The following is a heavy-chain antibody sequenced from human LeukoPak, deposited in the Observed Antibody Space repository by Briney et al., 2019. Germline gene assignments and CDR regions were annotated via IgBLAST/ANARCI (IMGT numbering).Heavy chain of an antibody. CDR3: ARAGARIPEAAVAGN. CDR1: GYTFTGYY. D-gene: IGHD6-19*01. J-gene: IGHJ3*01. V-gene: IGHV1-2*06. CDR2: INPNSGGT. Sequence: ASVKVSCKASGYTFTGYYMHWVRQAPGQGLEWMGRINPNSGGTNYAQKFQGRVTMTRDTSISTAYMELSRLRSDDTAVYYCARAGARIPEAAVAGNWGQGTMVTVSS.